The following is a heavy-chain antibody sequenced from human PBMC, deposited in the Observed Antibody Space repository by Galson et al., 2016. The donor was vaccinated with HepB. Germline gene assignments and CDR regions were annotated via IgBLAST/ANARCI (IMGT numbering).Heavy chain of an antibody. CDR3: AKWSDAAATY. CDR1: GFTFSSNW. V-gene: IGHV3-74*01. Sequence: SLRLSCAASGFTFSSNWMHWVRQAPGKGLVWVSRINTDGSTTNYADSVKGRFSISRDNSKNTLYLQMSSLTAEDTAVYYCAKWSDAAATYWGQGALVTVSS. CDR2: INTDGSTT. J-gene: IGHJ4*02. D-gene: IGHD6-13*01.